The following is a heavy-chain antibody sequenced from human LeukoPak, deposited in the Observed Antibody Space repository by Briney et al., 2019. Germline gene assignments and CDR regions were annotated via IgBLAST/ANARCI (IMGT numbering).Heavy chain of an antibody. CDR2: ISGSGGST. CDR3: AKDSYYGSGDYYYYMDV. Sequence: GGSLRLSCAASGFTFDDYAMSWVRQAPGKGLEWVSAISGSGGSTYYADSVKGRFTISRDNSKNTLYLQMNSLRAEDTAVYYCAKDSYYGSGDYYYYMDVWGKGTTVTVSS. J-gene: IGHJ6*03. CDR1: GFTFDDYA. V-gene: IGHV3-23*01. D-gene: IGHD3-10*01.